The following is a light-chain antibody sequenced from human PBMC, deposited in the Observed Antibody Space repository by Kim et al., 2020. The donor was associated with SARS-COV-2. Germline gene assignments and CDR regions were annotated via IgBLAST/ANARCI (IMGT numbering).Light chain of an antibody. Sequence: DIQITQSPSTLSASVGDRVTITCRASQSISSWLAWYQQKPGKAPKLLIYKASSLESGFPPRFSGSGSGTEFTLTISSLHPDDFATYYCQQYNSNPWTFGQGNKVEIK. V-gene: IGKV1-5*03. CDR2: KAS. J-gene: IGKJ1*01. CDR3: QQYNSNPWT. CDR1: QSISSW.